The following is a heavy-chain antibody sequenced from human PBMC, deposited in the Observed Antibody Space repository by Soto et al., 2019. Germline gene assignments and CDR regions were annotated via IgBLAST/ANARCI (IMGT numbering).Heavy chain of an antibody. CDR2: INAGNGNT. CDR1: GYTFSSYA. Sequence: QVQLVQSGAEEKKPGASVKVSCKASGYTFSSYAMHWVRQAPGQRLEWMGWINAGNGNTKYSQKFQGRVTITRDTSASTAYMALSRLTSEDTAVYYCARDSGGADYWGQGTLVTVSS. D-gene: IGHD3-10*01. V-gene: IGHV1-3*05. CDR3: ARDSGGADY. J-gene: IGHJ4*02.